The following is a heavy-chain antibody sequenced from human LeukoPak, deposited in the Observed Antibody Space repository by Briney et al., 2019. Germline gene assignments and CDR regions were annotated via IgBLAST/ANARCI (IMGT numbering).Heavy chain of an antibody. Sequence: PSETLSLTCTVSGGSISSSSYYWGWIRQPPGKGVEWIGSIYYSGSTYYNPSLKSRVTISVDTSKNQFSLKLSSVTAADTAVYYCASGLHYYDSSGYYEYPYNWFDPWGQGTLVTVSS. D-gene: IGHD3-22*01. V-gene: IGHV4-39*01. CDR2: IYYSGST. J-gene: IGHJ5*02. CDR3: ASGLHYYDSSGYYEYPYNWFDP. CDR1: GGSISSSSYY.